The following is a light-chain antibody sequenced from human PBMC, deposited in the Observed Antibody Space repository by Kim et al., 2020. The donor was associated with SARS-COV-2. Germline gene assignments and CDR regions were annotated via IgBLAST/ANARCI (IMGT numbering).Light chain of an antibody. Sequence: ASVGDRVTITCRASQSITTWLAWYQQKPGKAPTLLIYDASILESGVPSRFSGSGSATEFTLTITSLQPDDFATYYCQQYSTYSWTFGQGTKVDIK. CDR3: QQYSTYSWT. J-gene: IGKJ1*01. V-gene: IGKV1-5*01. CDR1: QSITTW. CDR2: DAS.